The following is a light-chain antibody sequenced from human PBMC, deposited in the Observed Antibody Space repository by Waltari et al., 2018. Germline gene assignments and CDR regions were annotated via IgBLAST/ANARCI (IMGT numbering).Light chain of an antibody. Sequence: DIVMTQSPLSLPVTPGESASISCRSSESLLHSNGYNYLQWYLQKPGQSPQLLMFLGSSRASGVPDRFSGSGSGTDFTLKISRVEAEDVGVYYCVQGLKTPWTFGQGTKVDIK. CDR2: LGS. CDR3: VQGLKTPWT. CDR1: ESLLHSNGYNY. J-gene: IGKJ1*01. V-gene: IGKV2-28*01.